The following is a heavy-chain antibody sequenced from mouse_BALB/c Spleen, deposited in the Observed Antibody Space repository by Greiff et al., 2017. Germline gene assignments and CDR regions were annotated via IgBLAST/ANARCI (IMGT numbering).Heavy chain of an antibody. Sequence: DVQLQESGPGLVKPSQSLSLTCSVTGYSITSGYYWNWIRQFPGNKLEWMGYISYDGSNNYNPSLKNRISITRDTSKNQFFLKLNSVTTEDTATYYCASGYYYFDYWGQGTTLTVSS. J-gene: IGHJ2*01. D-gene: IGHD2-3*01. V-gene: IGHV3-6*02. CDR2: ISYDGSN. CDR1: GYSITSGYY. CDR3: ASGYYYFDY.